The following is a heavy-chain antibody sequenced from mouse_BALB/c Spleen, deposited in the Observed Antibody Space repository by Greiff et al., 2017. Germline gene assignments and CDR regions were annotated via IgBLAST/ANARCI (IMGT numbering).Heavy chain of an antibody. V-gene: IGHV3-2*02. CDR2: ISYSGST. CDR1: GYSITSDYA. CDR3: ARDGYYVGYFDV. Sequence: EVQLQESGPGLVKPSQSLSLTCTVTGYSITSDYAWNWIRQFPGNKLEWMGYISYSGSTSYNPSLKSRISITRDTSKNQFFLQLNSVTTEDTATYYCARDGYYVGYFDVCGAGTTVTVSS. J-gene: IGHJ1*01. D-gene: IGHD2-3*01.